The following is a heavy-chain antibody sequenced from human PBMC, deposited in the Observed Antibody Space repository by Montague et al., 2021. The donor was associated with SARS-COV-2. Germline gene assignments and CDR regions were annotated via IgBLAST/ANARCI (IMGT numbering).Heavy chain of an antibody. Sequence: SLRLSCAASGFTFSSYGMHWVRQAPGKGLEWVAVIWYDGSNKYYADSVKGRFTISRDNSKNTLYLQMNSLRAEDTAVYYCAGESGGGYYYYGMDVWGQGTTVTVSS. D-gene: IGHD5-12*01. J-gene: IGHJ6*02. CDR1: GFTFSSYG. CDR3: AGESGGGYYYYGMDV. CDR2: IWYDGSNK. V-gene: IGHV3-33*01.